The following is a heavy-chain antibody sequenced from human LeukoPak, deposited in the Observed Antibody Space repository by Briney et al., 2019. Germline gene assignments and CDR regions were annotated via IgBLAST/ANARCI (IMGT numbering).Heavy chain of an antibody. J-gene: IGHJ3*02. Sequence: ASVKVSCKASGYTFTSYDVNWVRQATGQGLEWMGWMNPNSGNTGYAQKFQGRVTMTRNTSISTAYMELSSLRSEDTAVYYCARGNRIVVVPAAQRSAFDIWGQGTMVTVSS. D-gene: IGHD2-2*01. CDR2: MNPNSGNT. V-gene: IGHV1-8*01. CDR1: GYTFTSYD. CDR3: ARGNRIVVVPAAQRSAFDI.